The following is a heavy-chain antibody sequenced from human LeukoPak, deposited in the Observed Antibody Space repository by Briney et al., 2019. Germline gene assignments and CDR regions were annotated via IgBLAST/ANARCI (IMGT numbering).Heavy chain of an antibody. V-gene: IGHV3-30*02. Sequence: GGSLRLSCEASGFTFSSFGMHWVRQAPGKGLEWVAFIRRDGDVIYYADSVKGRFTISRDNSKNTLYLQMNSLRAEDTAVYYCAKDLIRYSSSWYEDAFDIWGQGTMVTVSS. D-gene: IGHD6-13*01. CDR2: IRRDGDVI. CDR3: AKDLIRYSSSWYEDAFDI. J-gene: IGHJ3*02. CDR1: GFTFSSFG.